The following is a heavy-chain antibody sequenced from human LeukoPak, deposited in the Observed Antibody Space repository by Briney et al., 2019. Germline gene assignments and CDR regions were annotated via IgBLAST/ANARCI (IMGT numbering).Heavy chain of an antibody. J-gene: IGHJ4*02. CDR3: ARPRYSSGWYVY. Sequence: ASVTVSCKASGYTFTSYDINWVRQATGQGLEWMGWMSPNSGNTGYAQKFQGRVTMTRNTSISTAYMELSSLRSEDTAVYYCARPRYSSGWYVYWGQGTLVTVSS. V-gene: IGHV1-8*01. CDR1: GYTFTSYD. D-gene: IGHD6-19*01. CDR2: MSPNSGNT.